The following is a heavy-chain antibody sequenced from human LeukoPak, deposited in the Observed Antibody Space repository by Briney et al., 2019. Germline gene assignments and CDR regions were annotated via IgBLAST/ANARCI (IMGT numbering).Heavy chain of an antibody. J-gene: IGHJ6*02. CDR1: GGSISSGGYY. CDR3: ARDLSDDGSPYTHYGMAV. V-gene: IGHV4-31*03. Sequence: SETLSLTCTVSGGSISSGGYYWIWIRQHPGKGLEWIGYTYYSGSTYYNPSLKSRVTISVDTSKNQLSLNLSSVTAADTAVYYCARDLSDDGSPYTHYGMAVWGQRTTVTVSS. D-gene: IGHD3-16*01. CDR2: TYYSGST.